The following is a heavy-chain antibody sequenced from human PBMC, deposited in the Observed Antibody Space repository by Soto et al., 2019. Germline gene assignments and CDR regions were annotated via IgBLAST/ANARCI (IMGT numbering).Heavy chain of an antibody. CDR3: AGTTSHQWYYMDV. CDR1: GDSVSSNSAA. CDR2: TYYRSRWYN. V-gene: IGHV6-1*01. D-gene: IGHD1-7*01. Sequence: QVQLQESGPGLVKPSQTLSLTCAISGDSVSSNSAAWHWIRLSPSRGLEWLARTYYRSRWYNDYAVSVRSGITVNRDTSENQFSLQLTSVTPEDTAVYYCAGTTSHQWYYMDVWGKGTTVTVSS. J-gene: IGHJ6*03.